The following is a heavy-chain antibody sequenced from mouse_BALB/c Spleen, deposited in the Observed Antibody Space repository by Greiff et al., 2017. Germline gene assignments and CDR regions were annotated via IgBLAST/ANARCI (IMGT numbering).Heavy chain of an antibody. CDR3: ASGYYGSRDYAMDY. CDR1: GFNIKDTY. V-gene: IGHV14-3*02. CDR2: IDPANGNT. J-gene: IGHJ4*01. D-gene: IGHD1-1*01. Sequence: EVQLQQSWAELVKPGASVKLSCTASGFNIKDTYMHWVKQRPEQGLEWIGRIDPANGNTKYDPKFQGKAPITADTSSNTAYLPLSSLTSEDTAVYYCASGYYGSRDYAMDYWGQGTSVTVSS.